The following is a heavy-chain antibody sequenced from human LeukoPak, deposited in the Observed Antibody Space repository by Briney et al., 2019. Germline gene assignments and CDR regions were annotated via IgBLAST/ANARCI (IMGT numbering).Heavy chain of an antibody. CDR3: VRYYYDSSGYHRYFDY. J-gene: IGHJ4*02. CDR2: ITSNGGTT. V-gene: IGHV3-64D*09. D-gene: IGHD3-22*01. CDR1: GFTFSSYV. Sequence: GGALRLSCSASGFTFSSYVMHWVRQAPGKGLEYVSAITSNGGTTYYADSVKGRFTISRDNSKNTLYLQMSSLRAEDTAVFYCVRYYYDSSGYHRYFDYWGQGTLVTVYS.